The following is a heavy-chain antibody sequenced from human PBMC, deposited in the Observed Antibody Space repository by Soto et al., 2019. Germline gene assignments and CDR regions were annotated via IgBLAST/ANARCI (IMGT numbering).Heavy chain of an antibody. D-gene: IGHD6-13*01. Sequence: GGSLRLSCAASGFTFSSYWMSWVRQAPGKGLEWVANIKQDGSEKYYVDSVKGRFTISRDNAKNSLYLQMNSLRAEDTAVYYCARDRIAAAGTVGFWGFDLWGRGTLVTVSS. J-gene: IGHJ2*01. CDR1: GFTFSSYW. CDR3: ARDRIAAAGTVGFWGFDL. CDR2: IKQDGSEK. V-gene: IGHV3-7*05.